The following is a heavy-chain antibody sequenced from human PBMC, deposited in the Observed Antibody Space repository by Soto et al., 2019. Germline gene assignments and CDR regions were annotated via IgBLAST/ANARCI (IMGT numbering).Heavy chain of an antibody. CDR3: VKTGTPLYGPGRSWFDP. CDR2: ISYEGSIQ. J-gene: IGHJ5*02. V-gene: IGHV3-30*18. D-gene: IGHD3-10*01. Sequence: GGSLRLSCAASGFTFSSYGMHWVRQAPGKGLEWVAVISYEGSIQYYADSVKGRFTISRDNSKNTLYLQMNSLRDEDTAVYYCVKTGTPLYGPGRSWFDPWGQGTLVTVSS. CDR1: GFTFSSYG.